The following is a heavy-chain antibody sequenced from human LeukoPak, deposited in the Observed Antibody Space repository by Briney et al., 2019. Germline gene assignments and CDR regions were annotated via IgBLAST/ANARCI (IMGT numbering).Heavy chain of an antibody. V-gene: IGHV1-24*01. Sequence: ASVKVSCKVSGYTLTELSMHWVRQAPGKGLEWMGGFDPEDGVTIYAQKFQGRVTMTEDTSTDTAYMELSSLRSEDTAVYYCATSGGTGEPGIADYWGQGTLVTVSS. J-gene: IGHJ4*02. CDR1: GYTLTELS. CDR2: FDPEDGVT. D-gene: IGHD7-27*01. CDR3: ATSGGTGEPGIADY.